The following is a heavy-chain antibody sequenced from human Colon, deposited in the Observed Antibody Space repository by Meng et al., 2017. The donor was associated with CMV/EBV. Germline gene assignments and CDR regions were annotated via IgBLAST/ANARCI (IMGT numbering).Heavy chain of an antibody. CDR2: IHPSDDTT. D-gene: IGHD2-2*01. J-gene: IGHJ6*02. CDR1: GYFFTSYF. Sequence: ASVKVSCKTSGYFFTSYFIHWVRQAPGQGLEWMGIIHPSDDTTIYAQKFQGRVTITADKSTSTAYMELSSLRSEDTAVYYCARDRLPAAIEIGHYYYGMDVWGQGTTVTVSS. CDR3: ARDRLPAAIEIGHYYYGMDV. V-gene: IGHV1-46*01.